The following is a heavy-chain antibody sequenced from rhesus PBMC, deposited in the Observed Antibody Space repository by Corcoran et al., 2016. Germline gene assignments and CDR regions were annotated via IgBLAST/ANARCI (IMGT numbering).Heavy chain of an antibody. Sequence: EVQLVETGGGLVQPGGSLKLSCAASGFTFSSYGMIWVRQAPGKGLEGVSAINNGGGHTYYGESGQGRFTISRDNSKKTLSRQMNSLRAEDTAVYYCARRYSGYSRHVDYWGQGVLVTVSS. J-gene: IGHJ4*01. CDR1: GFTFSSYG. CDR2: INNGGGHT. CDR3: ARRYSGYSRHVDY. V-gene: IGHV3S5*01. D-gene: IGHD5-24*01.